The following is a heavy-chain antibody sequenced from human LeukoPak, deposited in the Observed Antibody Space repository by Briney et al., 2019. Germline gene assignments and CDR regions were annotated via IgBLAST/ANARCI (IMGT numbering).Heavy chain of an antibody. V-gene: IGHV3-7*04. CDR1: GFTLSSHW. Sequence: GGSLRLSCAASGFTLSSHWMGWIRQAPGKGLEWVANIRQDGGETYYVDSVKGRFTISRDNAKNSLYLQMNSLTAGDTAVYYCVRGGIQVSGIDEIDYWGQGTLVTVSS. J-gene: IGHJ4*02. CDR2: IRQDGGET. D-gene: IGHD6-19*01. CDR3: VRGGIQVSGIDEIDY.